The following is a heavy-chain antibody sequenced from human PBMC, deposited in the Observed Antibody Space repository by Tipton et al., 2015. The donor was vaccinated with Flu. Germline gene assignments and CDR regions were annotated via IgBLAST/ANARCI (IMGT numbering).Heavy chain of an antibody. D-gene: IGHD1-1*01. V-gene: IGHV1-46*01. CDR2: IYPAGGGI. CDR3: ARDKGDGNYTYEV. Sequence: QSGDEVKKPGASVKVSCKASGYTFTSHNMHWVRQAPGQGLEWMGIIYPAGGGIIYAQKFQGRVIMTRDRSTGTVYMELSSVRSDDTAMYYCARDKGDGNYTYEVWGQGKMVTVSS. J-gene: IGHJ3*01. CDR1: GYTFTSHN.